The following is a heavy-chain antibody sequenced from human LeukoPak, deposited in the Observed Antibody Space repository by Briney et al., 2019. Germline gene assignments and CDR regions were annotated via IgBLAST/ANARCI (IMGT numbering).Heavy chain of an antibody. CDR1: RGTFSSYA. J-gene: IGHJ5*02. CDR2: IIPIFGTA. D-gene: IGHD1-26*01. Sequence: SVTVSCTASRGTFSSYAISWVRPAPGQGREWMGGIIPIFGTANYPQKFQGRVTITADESTSPAYMELSSLRCEDGRVYYCVRGVVGATSTNWFEPCGQGTLVTVSS. V-gene: IGHV1-69*01. CDR3: VRGVVGATSTNWFEP.